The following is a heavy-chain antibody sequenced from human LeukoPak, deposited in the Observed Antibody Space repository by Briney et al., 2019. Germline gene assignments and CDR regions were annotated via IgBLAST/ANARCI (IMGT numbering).Heavy chain of an antibody. D-gene: IGHD3-10*01. CDR2: IGPSGKT. V-gene: IGHV3-23*01. Sequence: GGSLRLSCAASGFTFSHYAINWVRQAPGKGLEWVSIIGPSGKTFYADSVEGRFAISRDNSGNRVYLQMDSLRPADTAVYYCVREVPVDREVTGYYFDLWGPGTLVTVPS. CDR3: VREVPVDREVTGYYFDL. CDR1: GFTFSHYA. J-gene: IGHJ2*01.